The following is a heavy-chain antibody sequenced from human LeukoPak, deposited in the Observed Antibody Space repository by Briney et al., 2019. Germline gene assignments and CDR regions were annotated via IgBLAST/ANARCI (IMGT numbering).Heavy chain of an antibody. CDR2: IYYSGST. D-gene: IGHD3-22*01. CDR1: GGSISSYY. Sequence: PSETLSLTCTVSGGSISSYYWSWIRQPPGKGLEWIGYIYYSGSTNYNPSLKSRVTISVDTSKNQFSLKLSSVTAADTAVYYCARVPHDSSGYDYWGQGTLVTVSS. V-gene: IGHV4-59*01. J-gene: IGHJ4*02. CDR3: ARVPHDSSGYDY.